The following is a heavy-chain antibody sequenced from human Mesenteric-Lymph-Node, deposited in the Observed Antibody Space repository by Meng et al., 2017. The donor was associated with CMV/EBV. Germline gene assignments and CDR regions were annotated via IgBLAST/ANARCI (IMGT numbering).Heavy chain of an antibody. CDR2: INPSGGST. CDR3: ARDSLNKRRVAGTFTYYYYGMDV. Sequence: ASVKVSCKASGYTFTNFYMHWVRQAPGQGLEWMGIINPSGGSTSYAQKFQGRVTMTRDTSTSTVYMELSSLRSEDTAVYYCARDSLNKRRVAGTFTYYYYGMDVWGQGTTVTVSS. D-gene: IGHD6-19*01. J-gene: IGHJ6*02. CDR1: GYTFTNFY. V-gene: IGHV1-46*01.